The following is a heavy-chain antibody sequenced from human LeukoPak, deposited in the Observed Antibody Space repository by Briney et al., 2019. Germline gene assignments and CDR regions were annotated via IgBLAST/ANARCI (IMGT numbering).Heavy chain of an antibody. CDR3: AREGDIVVVPAAIDYYYYGMDV. V-gene: IGHV1-18*01. CDR2: ISAYNGNT. J-gene: IGHJ6*02. D-gene: IGHD2-2*01. Sequence: ASVKDSCKASGYTFTSYGIRWVRQAPGQGREWMGWISAYNGNTNYAQKLQGRVTMTTDTSTSTAYMELRSLRPDDTAVYYCAREGDIVVVPAAIDYYYYGMDVWGQGTTVTVSS. CDR1: GYTFTSYG.